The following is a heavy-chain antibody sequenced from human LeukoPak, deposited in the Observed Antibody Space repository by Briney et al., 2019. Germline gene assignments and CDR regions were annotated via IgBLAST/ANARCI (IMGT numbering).Heavy chain of an antibody. V-gene: IGHV7-4-1*02. CDR3: ARDGGYSGYRFYTAMSPFDY. Sequence: GASVKVSCKASGYTFTSYAMNWVRQAPGQGLEWMGWINTNTGNPTYAQGFTGRFVFSLDTSVSTAYLQISSLKAEDTAVYYCARDGGYSGYRFYTAMSPFDYWGQGTLVTVSS. J-gene: IGHJ4*02. CDR1: GYTFTSYA. D-gene: IGHD5-12*01. CDR2: INTNTGNP.